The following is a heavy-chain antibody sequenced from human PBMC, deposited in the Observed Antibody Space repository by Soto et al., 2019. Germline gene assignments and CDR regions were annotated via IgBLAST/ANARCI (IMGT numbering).Heavy chain of an antibody. V-gene: IGHV4-34*01. CDR3: ATRLYSGYGP. CDR2: INHSGST. CDR1: GGSFSGYY. J-gene: IGHJ5*02. Sequence: PSETLSLTCAVYGGSFSGYYWSWIRQPPGKGLEWIGEINHSGSTNYNPSLKGRVTISVDTSKNQFSLKLSSVTAADTAVYYCATRLYSGYGPWGQGTLVTVSS. D-gene: IGHD5-12*01.